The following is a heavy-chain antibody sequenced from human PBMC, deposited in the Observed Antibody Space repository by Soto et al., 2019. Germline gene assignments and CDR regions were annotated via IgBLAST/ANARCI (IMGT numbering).Heavy chain of an antibody. CDR2: VYQTVST. D-gene: IGHD4-4*01. CDR1: GYSISNGYY. CDR3: AREKGHSNPFDF. J-gene: IGHJ4*02. V-gene: IGHV4-38-2*02. Sequence: KASETLSLTCTVSGYSISNGYYWAWIRQSPGKGLEWIGSVYQTVSTYYNPSLESRVTILVDIAKNHFSLRLNSVTAADTAVYFCAREKGHSNPFDFWGPGMLATVSS.